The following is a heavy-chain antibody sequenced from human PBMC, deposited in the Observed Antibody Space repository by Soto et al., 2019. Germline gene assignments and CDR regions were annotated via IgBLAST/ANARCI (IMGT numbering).Heavy chain of an antibody. CDR3: ARPGIYRENEFDF. V-gene: IGHV5-51*01. Sequence: GESLKISCKASGYSFTNYWIGWVRQMPGKGLEWTGIIYPGDSGTRYSPSFQGQVTFSTDKSFNTAYLYWSSLRASDTAMYYCARPGIYRENEFDFWGQGTMVTVSS. CDR1: GYSFTNYW. CDR2: IYPGDSGT. D-gene: IGHD2-21*01. J-gene: IGHJ3*01.